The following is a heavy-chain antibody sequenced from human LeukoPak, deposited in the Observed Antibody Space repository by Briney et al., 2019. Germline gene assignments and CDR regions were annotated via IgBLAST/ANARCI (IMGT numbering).Heavy chain of an antibody. Sequence: GGSLRLSCAASGFTFSSYAMTWVRQAPGKGLEWVSTISYAGSPSYYADSVKGRFTISRDNSKNTLYLQMGSLWAEDTGIYYCGKDSRTGGPRAFDSWGQGTLVTVSS. J-gene: IGHJ4*02. D-gene: IGHD2-8*02. CDR2: ISYAGSPS. V-gene: IGHV3-23*01. CDR1: GFTFSSYA. CDR3: GKDSRTGGPRAFDS.